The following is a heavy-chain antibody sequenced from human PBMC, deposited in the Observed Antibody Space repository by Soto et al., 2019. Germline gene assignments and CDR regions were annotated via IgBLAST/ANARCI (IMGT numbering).Heavy chain of an antibody. Sequence: ASETLSLTCTVSGGSISSYYWSWIRQPPGKGLEWIGYIYYSGSTYYNPSLKSRVTISVDTSKNQFSLKLSSVTAADTAVYYCARLRMDFWSGSLPFPWFDPWGQGTLVTVSS. CDR3: ARLRMDFWSGSLPFPWFDP. J-gene: IGHJ5*02. V-gene: IGHV4-59*01. CDR2: IYYSGST. D-gene: IGHD3-3*01. CDR1: GGSISSYY.